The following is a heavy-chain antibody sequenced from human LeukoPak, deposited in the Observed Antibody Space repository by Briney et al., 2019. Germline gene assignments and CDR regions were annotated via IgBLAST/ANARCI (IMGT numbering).Heavy chain of an antibody. CDR3: ARWGRDDNNGWFY. CDR1: GVSISSSNYY. J-gene: IGHJ4*02. V-gene: IGHV4-39*01. D-gene: IGHD5-24*01. CDR2: IYYNGSP. Sequence: SETLSLTCVVSGVSISSSNYYWGWIRQPPGKRLEWIGTIYYNGSPSYNPSLKGRGTISADTSKNQYSLKRSSVTAADTAVYYCARWGRDDNNGWFYWGQGTLVTVFS.